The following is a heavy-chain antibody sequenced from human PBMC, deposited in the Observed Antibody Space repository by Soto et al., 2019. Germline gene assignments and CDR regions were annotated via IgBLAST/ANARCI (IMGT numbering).Heavy chain of an antibody. CDR3: ARQAAAGKYYYAMDV. D-gene: IGHD6-13*01. V-gene: IGHV5-51*01. Sequence: VQLVQSGAEVKKPGEDLKISCKGSGYSFTTYWIGWVRQMPGKGLEGMVIIYPGDSDTRYSPSFQGQVTISADKSINTTYLQWSSLKASDTAIYYCARQAAAGKYYYAMDVWGQGTAVTVSS. CDR2: IYPGDSDT. CDR1: GYSFTTYW. J-gene: IGHJ6*02.